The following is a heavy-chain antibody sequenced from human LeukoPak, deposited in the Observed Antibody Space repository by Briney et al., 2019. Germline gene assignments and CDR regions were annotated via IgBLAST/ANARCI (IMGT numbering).Heavy chain of an antibody. CDR3: AKGGTILDAFDI. D-gene: IGHD2-15*01. CDR1: GFNFTNYN. Sequence: PGGSLRLSCAASGFNFTNYNMNWVRQAPGKGLEWVSYISMSTSTIYYADSVKGRFTISRDNSKNTLYLQMNSLRAEDTAVYYCAKGGTILDAFDIWGQGTMVTVSS. CDR2: ISMSTSTI. J-gene: IGHJ3*02. V-gene: IGHV3-48*01.